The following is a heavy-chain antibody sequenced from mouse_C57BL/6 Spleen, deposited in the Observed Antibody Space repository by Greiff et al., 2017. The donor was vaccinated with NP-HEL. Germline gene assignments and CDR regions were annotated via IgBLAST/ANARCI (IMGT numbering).Heavy chain of an antibody. Sequence: QVQLQQPGAELVKPGASVKLSCKASGYTFTSYWMHWVKQRPGQGLEWIGMIHPNSGSTNYNEKFKSKATLTVDKSSSTAYMQLSSLTSEDSAVYYCARGGYYGSRPYYAMDYWGQGTSVTVSS. D-gene: IGHD1-1*01. V-gene: IGHV1-64*01. J-gene: IGHJ4*01. CDR1: GYTFTSYW. CDR2: IHPNSGST. CDR3: ARGGYYGSRPYYAMDY.